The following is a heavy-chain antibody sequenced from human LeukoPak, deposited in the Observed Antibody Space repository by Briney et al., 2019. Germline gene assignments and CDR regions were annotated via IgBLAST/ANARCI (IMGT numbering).Heavy chain of an antibody. CDR2: SYTSGCT. J-gene: IGHJ4*02. CDR3: AREPVAMVPQDYYFDY. CDR1: GLSISSGSYY. Sequence: SHTLSLTYTVSGLSISSGSYYWAWSPQPAEKELEWIVRSYTSGCTNYNPSLKSRVTISVDTSKNQFSLKLSSVTAADTAVYYCAREPVAMVPQDYYFDYWRQATLVTVSS. V-gene: IGHV4-61*02. D-gene: IGHD5-18*01.